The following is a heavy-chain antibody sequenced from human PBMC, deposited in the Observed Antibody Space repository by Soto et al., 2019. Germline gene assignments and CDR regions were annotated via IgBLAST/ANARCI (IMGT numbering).Heavy chain of an antibody. CDR2: IDPSDSYT. CDR3: ARLLLSRVDFDP. Sequence: EVQLVQSGEEGKKPGEPLRTSGKGSGYSFTSYWISGVRQLPGKGLEWMGRIDPSDSYTNYSPSFQGHVTISADKSISTAYLQWSSLKASDTAMYYCARLLLSRVDFDPWGQGTLVTVSS. CDR1: GYSFTSYW. D-gene: IGHD3-16*02. J-gene: IGHJ5*02. V-gene: IGHV5-10-1*01.